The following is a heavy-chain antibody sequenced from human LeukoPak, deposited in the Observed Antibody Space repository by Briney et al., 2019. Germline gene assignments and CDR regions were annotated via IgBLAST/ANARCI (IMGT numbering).Heavy chain of an antibody. CDR2: ISSSSSSI. J-gene: IGHJ4*02. Sequence: QPGGSLRLSCAASGFIFSSYSMNWVRQAPGKGLEWVSYISSSSSSIYYADAVKGRFTISRDNAKNSLYLQMNSLRAEDTAVYYCARGYVRGVIYYWGQGTLVTVSS. CDR3: ARGYVRGVIYY. D-gene: IGHD3-10*01. V-gene: IGHV3-48*01. CDR1: GFIFSSYS.